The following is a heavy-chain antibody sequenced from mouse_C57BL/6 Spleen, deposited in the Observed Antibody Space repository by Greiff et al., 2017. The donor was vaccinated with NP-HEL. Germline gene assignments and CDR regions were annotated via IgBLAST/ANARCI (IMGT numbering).Heavy chain of an antibody. V-gene: IGHV5-6*01. CDR1: GFIFSSYG. Sequence: EVQGVESGGDLVKPGGSLKLSCAASGFIFSSYGMSWVRQTPDKRLEWVATISSGGSYTYYPDSVKGRFTISRDNAKNTLYLQMSSLKSEDTAMYYCARHDGNYVGDYWGQGTTLTVSS. CDR2: ISSGGSYT. J-gene: IGHJ2*01. D-gene: IGHD2-1*01. CDR3: ARHDGNYVGDY.